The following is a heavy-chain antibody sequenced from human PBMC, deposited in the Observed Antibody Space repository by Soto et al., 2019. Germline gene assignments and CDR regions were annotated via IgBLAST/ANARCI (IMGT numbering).Heavy chain of an antibody. CDR1: GGTFSSYA. CDR3: ARSIAVAGTFDY. Sequence: SVKVSCKASGGTFSSYAISWVRQAPGQGLEWMGGIIPIFDTANYAQKFQGRVTITADESTSTAYMELSSLRSEDTAVYYCARSIAVAGTFDYWGQGTLVTVSS. V-gene: IGHV1-69*13. D-gene: IGHD6-19*01. J-gene: IGHJ4*02. CDR2: IIPIFDTA.